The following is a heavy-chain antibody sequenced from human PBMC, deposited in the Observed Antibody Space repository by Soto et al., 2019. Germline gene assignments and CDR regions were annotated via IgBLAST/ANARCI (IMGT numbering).Heavy chain of an antibody. V-gene: IGHV4-59*01. CDR1: GGSISSYY. D-gene: IGHD3-3*01. Sequence: PSETLSLTCTVSGGSISSYYWSWIRQPPGKGLEWIGYIYYSGSTNYNPSLKSRVTISVDTYKNQFSLKLSSVTAADTAVYYCARDRAYYDFWSGPVGYYGMDVWGQGTTVTVSS. J-gene: IGHJ6*02. CDR3: ARDRAYYDFWSGPVGYYGMDV. CDR2: IYYSGST.